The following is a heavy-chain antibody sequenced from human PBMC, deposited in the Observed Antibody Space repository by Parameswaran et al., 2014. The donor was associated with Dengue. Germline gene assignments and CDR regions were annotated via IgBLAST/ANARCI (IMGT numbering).Heavy chain of an antibody. CDR2: ISSAGTIT. V-gene: IGHV3-48*02. CDR3: ARDFKDGSGYDVDY. Sequence: VRQGSREGAGNGVSYISSAGTITYYADSVRGRFTISRDNAKNSLFLQMNNLRDDDTAIYFCARDFKDGSGYDVDYWGQGSLVTVSS. J-gene: IGHJ4*02. D-gene: IGHD5-12*01.